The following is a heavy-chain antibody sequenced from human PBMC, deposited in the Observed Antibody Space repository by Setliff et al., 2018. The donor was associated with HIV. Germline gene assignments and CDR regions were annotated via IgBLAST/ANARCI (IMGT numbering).Heavy chain of an antibody. CDR3: ARDHHSGRGSNFPWYSDL. CDR1: GYNFRYYG. CDR2: IIPILGIA. Sequence: SVKVSCKASGYNFRYYGISWVRQARGQGLEWMGGIIPILGIANYAQKFQGRVTITTDESTSIAYMELKSLRSEDTAVYYCARDHHSGRGSNFPWYSDLWGRGTLVTVSS. V-gene: IGHV1-69*10. D-gene: IGHD1-26*01. J-gene: IGHJ2*01.